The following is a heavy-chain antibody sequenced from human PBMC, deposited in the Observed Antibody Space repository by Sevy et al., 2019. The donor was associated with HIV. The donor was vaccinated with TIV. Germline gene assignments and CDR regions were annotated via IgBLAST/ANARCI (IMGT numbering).Heavy chain of an antibody. CDR2: IYYSGST. Sequence: SETLSLTCTVSGGSISSYYWSWIRQPPGKGLEWIGYIYYSGSTNYNPSLKSRVTISVDTSKNQFSLKLSCVTAADTAVYYCARVGGYYDFWSGYYTDKYYFDYWGQGTLVTVSS. V-gene: IGHV4-59*01. J-gene: IGHJ4*02. D-gene: IGHD3-3*01. CDR3: ARVGGYYDFWSGYYTDKYYFDY. CDR1: GGSISSYY.